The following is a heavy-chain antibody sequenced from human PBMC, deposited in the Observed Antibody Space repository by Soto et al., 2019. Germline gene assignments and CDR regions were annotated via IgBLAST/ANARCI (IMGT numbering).Heavy chain of an antibody. CDR2: IYYSGST. CDR3: ARGQWLATF. D-gene: IGHD6-19*01. V-gene: IGHV4-59*01. J-gene: IGHJ4*02. Sequence: NPSETLSLTCTVSGGSISSYYWSWIRQPPGKGLEWIGYIYYSGSTNYNPSLKSRVTISVDTSKNQFSLKLSSVTAADTAVYYCARGQWLATFWGQGTLVTVSS. CDR1: GGSISSYY.